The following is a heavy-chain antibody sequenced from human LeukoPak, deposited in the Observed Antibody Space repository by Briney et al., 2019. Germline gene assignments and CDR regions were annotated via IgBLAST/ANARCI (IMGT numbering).Heavy chain of an antibody. V-gene: IGHV3-23*01. CDR2: ISGSGGST. CDR3: AKAGGKYSSSWYEDY. Sequence: GGSLRLSCAASGFTFSSYAISGVRQAPGKGLERVSAISGSGGSTYYADTVKGRFTISRDNSKNTLYLQMNSLRAEDTAVYYCAKAGGKYSSSWYEDYCGQGPLVTVSS. D-gene: IGHD6-13*01. CDR1: GFTFSSYA. J-gene: IGHJ4*02.